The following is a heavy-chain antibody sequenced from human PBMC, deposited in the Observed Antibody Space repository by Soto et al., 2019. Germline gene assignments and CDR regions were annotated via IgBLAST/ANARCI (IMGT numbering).Heavy chain of an antibody. D-gene: IGHD3-22*01. J-gene: IGHJ4*02. CDR3: AKVHDSSGYYYLDY. Sequence: LRLSCAASGFTFSSYAMSWVRQAPGKGLEWVSAISGSGGSTYYADSVKGRFTISRDNSKNTLYLQMNSLRAEDTAVYYCAKVHDSSGYYYLDYWGQGTLVTVSS. CDR1: GFTFSSYA. V-gene: IGHV3-23*01. CDR2: ISGSGGST.